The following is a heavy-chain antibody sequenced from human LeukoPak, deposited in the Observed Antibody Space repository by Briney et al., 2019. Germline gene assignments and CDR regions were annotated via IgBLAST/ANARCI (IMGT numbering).Heavy chain of an antibody. Sequence: GASVKVSCKASGYTFTSYDINWVRQATGQGLEWMGWMNPNSGNTGYAQKFQGRVAITRNTSISTAYMELSSLRSEDTAVYYCTKLAGAPQDFDYWGQGTLVTVSS. J-gene: IGHJ4*01. CDR2: MNPNSGNT. CDR1: GYTFTSYD. D-gene: IGHD1-14*01. CDR3: TKLAGAPQDFDY. V-gene: IGHV1-8*03.